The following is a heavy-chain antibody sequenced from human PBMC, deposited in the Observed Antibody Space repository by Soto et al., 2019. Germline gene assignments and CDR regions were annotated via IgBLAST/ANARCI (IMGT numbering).Heavy chain of an antibody. Sequence: GESLKISCTGSGFSFYNSCIVLVLQKPGKGLEWMGIIYPDDSDTRYNPSFQGHVTMSADKSINTAYLQWSSLKASDTAMYYCGRYRGIMSTSGPVDFWGQGTLVTVSS. J-gene: IGHJ4*02. D-gene: IGHD6-19*01. CDR1: GFSFYNSC. CDR3: GRYRGIMSTSGPVDF. V-gene: IGHV5-51*01. CDR2: IYPDDSDT.